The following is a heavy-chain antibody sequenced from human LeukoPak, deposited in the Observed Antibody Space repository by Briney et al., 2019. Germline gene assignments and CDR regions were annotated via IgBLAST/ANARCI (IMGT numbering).Heavy chain of an antibody. CDR2: IYYSGST. D-gene: IGHD3-3*01. CDR1: GFTFSNAW. Sequence: GSLRLSCAASGFTFSNAWMYWIRQPPGKGLEWIGYIYYSGSTNYNPSLKSRVTISVDTSKNQFSLKLSSVIAADTAVYYCARHRPFWSGVDYWGQGTLVTVSS. CDR3: ARHRPFWSGVDY. V-gene: IGHV4-59*08. J-gene: IGHJ4*02.